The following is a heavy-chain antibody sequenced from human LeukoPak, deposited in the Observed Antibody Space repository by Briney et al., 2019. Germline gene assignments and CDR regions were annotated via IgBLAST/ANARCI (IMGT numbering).Heavy chain of an antibody. V-gene: IGHV3-74*01. D-gene: IGHD2-15*01. Sequence: GGSLRLSCAASGFRFSNSWMYWVRQGPGKGPVWVSRMKTDGTRIEYADSVKGRFTISRDNAKNTLFLQMSSLRVEDTAVYYCARQPGGYCSGGSCFPYYGMDVWGQGTTVTVSS. CDR3: ARQPGGYCSGGSCFPYYGMDV. CDR1: GFRFSNSW. CDR2: MKTDGTRI. J-gene: IGHJ6*02.